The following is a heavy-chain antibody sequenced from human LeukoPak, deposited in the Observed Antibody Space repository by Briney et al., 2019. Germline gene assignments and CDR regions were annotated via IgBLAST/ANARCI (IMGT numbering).Heavy chain of an antibody. Sequence: PGGSLRLSCAASGFTFSDYYMSWIRQAPGKGLEWVSYISSSGSTIYYADSVKGRFTISRDNAKNSLYLQMNSLRAEDTAVYYCARGTYYYDSSGYPKSVYFDYWGQGTTVTVSS. CDR2: ISSSGSTI. CDR1: GFTFSDYY. J-gene: IGHJ4*03. D-gene: IGHD3-22*01. V-gene: IGHV3-11*01. CDR3: ARGTYYYDSSGYPKSVYFDY.